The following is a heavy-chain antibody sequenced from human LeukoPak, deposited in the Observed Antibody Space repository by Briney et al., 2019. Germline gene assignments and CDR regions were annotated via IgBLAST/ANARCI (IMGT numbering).Heavy chain of an antibody. CDR1: GGSFSGYY. Sequence: SETLSLTCAVYGGSFSGYYWSWIRQPPGKGLEWIGEINHSGSTNYNPSLKSRVTISVDTSNNQFSLKLSSVTAADTAVYYCASGQLVLWYFDYWGQGTLVTVSS. J-gene: IGHJ4*02. V-gene: IGHV4-34*01. CDR2: INHSGST. CDR3: ASGQLVLWYFDY. D-gene: IGHD6-13*01.